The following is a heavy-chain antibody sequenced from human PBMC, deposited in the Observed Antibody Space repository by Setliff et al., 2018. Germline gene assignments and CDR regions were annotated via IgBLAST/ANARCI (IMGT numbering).Heavy chain of an antibody. CDR3: FGAGTCSY. V-gene: IGHV3-7*01. CDR2: INPHGSEK. CDR1: GLSYSNYW. J-gene: IGHJ4*02. D-gene: IGHD3-10*01. Sequence: GGSLRLSCTASGLSYSNYWVSWVRQAPGKGLEWLASINPHGSEKYYADSVKGRFTISRDNAKNSLSLQMNNLRTEDTAVYYCFGAGTCSYWGQGTLVTVSS.